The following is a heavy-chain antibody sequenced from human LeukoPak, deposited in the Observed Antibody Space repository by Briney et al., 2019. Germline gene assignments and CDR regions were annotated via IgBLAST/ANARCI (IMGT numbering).Heavy chain of an antibody. V-gene: IGHV4-59*01. CDR2: IYYSGST. CDR1: GGSISSYY. J-gene: IGHJ4*02. D-gene: IGHD6-19*01. CDR3: ARSTQDRYSSGWYDFDY. Sequence: KPWETLSLTCTVSGGSISSYYWSWIRQPPGKGLEWIGYIYYSGSTNYNPSLKSRVTISVDTSKNQFSLKLSSVTAADTAVYYCARSTQDRYSSGWYDFDYWGQGTLVTVSS.